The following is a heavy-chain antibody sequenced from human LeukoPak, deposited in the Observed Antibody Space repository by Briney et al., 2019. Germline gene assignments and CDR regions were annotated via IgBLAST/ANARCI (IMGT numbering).Heavy chain of an antibody. CDR1: GFTFSSYA. CDR3: ARAGRVYYYYGMDV. V-gene: IGHV3-64*01. Sequence: GGSLRLSCAASGFTFSSYAMHWVRQAPGEGLEYVSAISSNGGSTYYANSVKGRFTISRDNSKNTLYLQMGSLRAEDMAVYYCARAGRVYYYYGMDVWGQGTTVTVSS. CDR2: ISSNGGST. J-gene: IGHJ6*02.